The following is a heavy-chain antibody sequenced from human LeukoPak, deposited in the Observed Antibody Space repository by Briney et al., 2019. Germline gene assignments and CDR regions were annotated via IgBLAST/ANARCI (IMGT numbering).Heavy chain of an antibody. CDR1: GDSVAGNTLA. CDR3: VRDGSVSYWYFDL. CDR2: KYYRSKWYN. J-gene: IGHJ2*01. D-gene: IGHD6-25*01. Sequence: SQTLSLTCDISGDSVAGNTLAWNWIRQSPSRGLEWLGRKYYRSKWYNDYAVSVKSRITINADTSKNQFSLQLNSVTPEDTAVYYCVRDGSVSYWYFDLWGRGTLVTVSS. V-gene: IGHV6-1*01.